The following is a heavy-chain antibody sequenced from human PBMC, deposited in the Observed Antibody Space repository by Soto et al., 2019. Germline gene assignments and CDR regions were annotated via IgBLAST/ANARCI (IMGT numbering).Heavy chain of an antibody. J-gene: IGHJ4*02. CDR2: IYSGGST. CDR1: EFTVTSNY. D-gene: IGHD2-15*01. V-gene: IGHV3-53*04. CDR3: ARATYCTGGNCLLDY. Sequence: EVQLVESGGGLVQPGGSLRLSCAASEFTVTSNYMSWVRQAPGKGLEWVSVIYSGGSTYYADFVKGRFTISRDNSKNTEYLQMNSLRADDTAVYYCARATYCTGGNCLLDYWGQGTLVTVSS.